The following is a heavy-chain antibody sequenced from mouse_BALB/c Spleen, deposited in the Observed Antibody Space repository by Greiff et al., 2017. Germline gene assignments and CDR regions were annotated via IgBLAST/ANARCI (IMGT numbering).Heavy chain of an antibody. CDR2: ISNGGGST. CDR3: ARHRGYGYVGAMDY. V-gene: IGHV5-12-2*01. D-gene: IGHD1-2*01. Sequence: EVQLVESGGGLVQPGGSLKLSCAASGFTFSSYTMSWVRQTPEKRLEWVAYISNGGGSTYYPDTVKGRFTISRDNAKNTLYLQMSSLKSEDTAMYYCARHRGYGYVGAMDYWGQGTSVTVSS. CDR1: GFTFSSYT. J-gene: IGHJ4*01.